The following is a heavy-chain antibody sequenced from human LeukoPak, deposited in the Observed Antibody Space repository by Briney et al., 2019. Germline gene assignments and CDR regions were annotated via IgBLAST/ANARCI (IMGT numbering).Heavy chain of an antibody. CDR1: GYTFTGYY. V-gene: IGHV1-18*04. Sequence: ASVKVSFKASGYTFTGYYMHWVRQAPGQGLEWMGWISGYNANTNYVQKFQGRVTMTTDTSTHTAYMELRSMRSDETAVYYCAGGSHRLYDYVWGTYESKDYWGQGTLVTVSS. J-gene: IGHJ4*02. D-gene: IGHD3-16*01. CDR2: ISGYNANT. CDR3: AGGSHRLYDYVWGTYESKDY.